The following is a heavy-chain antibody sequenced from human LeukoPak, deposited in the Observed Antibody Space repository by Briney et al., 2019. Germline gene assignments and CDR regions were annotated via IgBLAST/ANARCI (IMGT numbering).Heavy chain of an antibody. CDR2: ISSSSSYI. J-gene: IGHJ4*02. CDR1: GFTFSSYS. Sequence: TGGSLRLSCAASGFTFSSYSMNWVRQAPGKGLEWVSSISSSSSYIYYADSVKGRFTISRDNAKNSLYLQMNSLRAEDTAVYYCARVLYYDSSGFALYIDYWGQGTLVTVSS. CDR3: ARVLYYDSSGFALYIDY. D-gene: IGHD3-22*01. V-gene: IGHV3-21*01.